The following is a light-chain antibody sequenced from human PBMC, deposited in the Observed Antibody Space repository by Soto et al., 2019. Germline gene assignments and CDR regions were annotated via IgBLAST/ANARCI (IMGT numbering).Light chain of an antibody. CDR3: AAWDDSLSGWV. Sequence: SYVLTQPPSVSVAPGQTARITCGGNNIGSKNVHWYQQKPGQAPVRVVFDDSDRPSGVPDRFSASKSGTSASLAISGLRSDDEADYYCAAWDDSLSGWVFGGGTKLTVL. V-gene: IGLV3-21*02. CDR2: DDS. J-gene: IGLJ3*02. CDR1: NIGSKN.